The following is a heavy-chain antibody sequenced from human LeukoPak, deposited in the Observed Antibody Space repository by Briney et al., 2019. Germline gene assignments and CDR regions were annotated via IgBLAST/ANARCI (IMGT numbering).Heavy chain of an antibody. V-gene: IGHV3-66*01. CDR2: IHRGGNT. CDR3: ARDPGYGLGVDYGDY. Sequence: PGGSLRLSCAASGFTVSGNYMSWDRQAPGKGLEWLSVIHRGGNTYYADSVKGRFTISRDSSKNTVFLQMDSLRAEDTAVYHCARDPGYGLGVDYGDYWGQGTLVTVSS. CDR1: GFTVSGNY. D-gene: IGHD3-10*01. J-gene: IGHJ4*02.